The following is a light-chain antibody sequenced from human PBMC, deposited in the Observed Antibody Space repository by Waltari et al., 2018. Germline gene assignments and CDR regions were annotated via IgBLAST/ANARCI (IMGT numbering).Light chain of an antibody. Sequence: QSALSQPASVSGSPGQSLTITCTGASTDLASYNLVAWYQHHPNRAPKLIIYEATKRPSGISHRCSGDKSGATASLRISGLQADDEADYYCCSYTGSSTSYGCGGGTKVTVL. V-gene: IGLV2-23*01. J-gene: IGLJ1*01. CDR2: EAT. CDR1: STDLASYNL. CDR3: CSYTGSSTSYG.